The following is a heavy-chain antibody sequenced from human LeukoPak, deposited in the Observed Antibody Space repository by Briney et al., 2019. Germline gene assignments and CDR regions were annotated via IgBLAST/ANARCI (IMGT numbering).Heavy chain of an antibody. D-gene: IGHD3-10*01. CDR3: AREAYGSGSFYFDY. CDR1: GFTFSSYA. CDR2: ISYDGNNK. J-gene: IGHJ4*02. Sequence: PGGSLRLSCAASGFTFSSYAIHRVRQAPGKGLEWVAVISYDGNNKYYADSVKGRFTISRDNSKNTLYLQMNSLRAEDTAVYYCAREAYGSGSFYFDYWGQGTLVTVSS. V-gene: IGHV3-30-3*01.